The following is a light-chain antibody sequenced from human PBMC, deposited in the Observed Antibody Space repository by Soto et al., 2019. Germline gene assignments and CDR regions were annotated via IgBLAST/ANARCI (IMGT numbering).Light chain of an antibody. CDR3: QQYGSSPTWT. Sequence: EIVLTQSPDTLSLSPGERATLSCRASQSVTTYLAWYQQKPGQAPRLLIYDASNRATGIPARFSGSGSGTDFTLTISRLEPEDFAVYYCQQYGSSPTWTFGQGTKVDIK. CDR1: QSVTTY. CDR2: DAS. V-gene: IGKV3-20*01. J-gene: IGKJ1*01.